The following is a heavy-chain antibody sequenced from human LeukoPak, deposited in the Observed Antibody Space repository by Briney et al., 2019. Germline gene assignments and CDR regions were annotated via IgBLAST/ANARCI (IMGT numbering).Heavy chain of an antibody. CDR1: GASISTGDYY. J-gene: IGHJ4*02. Sequence: PSETLSLTCSVSGASISTGDYYWSWIRQPPGKGLEWIGYIYYSGTTDYKSSLKSRATILVDTSKNQYSLKLSSVTAADTAMYYCARGPNYVWGSYRYFDYWGQGALVTVSS. CDR3: ARGPNYVWGSYRYFDY. CDR2: IYYSGTT. D-gene: IGHD3-16*02. V-gene: IGHV4-30-4*01.